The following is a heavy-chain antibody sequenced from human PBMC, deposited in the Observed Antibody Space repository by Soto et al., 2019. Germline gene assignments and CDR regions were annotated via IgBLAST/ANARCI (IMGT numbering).Heavy chain of an antibody. D-gene: IGHD1-20*01. CDR3: ARGVWGNLNDGGGFDY. V-gene: IGHV3-33*01. Sequence: VQLVESGGGVVQPGRSLRLSCAASGFTFSSYGMHWVRQAPGKGLEWVAVIWYDGSNKYYADSVNGRVTISRDNSKNPLYLQMNSLRAEDTAVYYFARGVWGNLNDGGGFDYWGQGTLVNVSS. CDR1: GFTFSSYG. J-gene: IGHJ4*02. CDR2: IWYDGSNK.